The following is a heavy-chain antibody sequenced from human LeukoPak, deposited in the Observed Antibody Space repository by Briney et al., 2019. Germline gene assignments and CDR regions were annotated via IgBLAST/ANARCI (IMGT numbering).Heavy chain of an antibody. CDR3: AREDYYDSSGYLDY. CDR1: GGSISNYY. D-gene: IGHD3-22*01. V-gene: IGHV4-59*12. J-gene: IGHJ4*02. Sequence: PSETLSLTCTVSGGSISNYYWSWIRQPPGKGLEWIGYIHYSGSPTYNPSLKSRVTMSVDTSKNQFSLKLFSVTAADTAVYYCAREDYYDSSGYLDYWGQGTLVTVSS. CDR2: IHYSGSP.